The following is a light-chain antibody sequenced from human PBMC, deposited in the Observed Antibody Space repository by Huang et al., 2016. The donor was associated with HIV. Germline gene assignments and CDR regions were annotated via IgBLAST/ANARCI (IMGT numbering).Light chain of an antibody. J-gene: IGKJ1*01. Sequence: ETVLTQSPATLSLAPGERATLSCRASQSVSSNYLVWYQQKPGQAPRLLIYGASRRATGIPDRFSGRGVGTDFTLTISRLEPEDFAVYYCQQYGSSPWTFGQGTKVEIK. CDR2: GAS. V-gene: IGKV3-20*01. CDR3: QQYGSSPWT. CDR1: QSVSSNY.